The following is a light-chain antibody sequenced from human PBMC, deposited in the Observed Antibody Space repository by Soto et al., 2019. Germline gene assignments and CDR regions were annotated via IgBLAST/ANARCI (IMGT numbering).Light chain of an antibody. CDR3: AAWDDSLNGGVV. J-gene: IGLJ2*01. Sequence: QLVLTQPPSASGTPGQRVTISCSGSSSNIGSNTVNWYQQLPGTAPQLLIYSNNQRPSGVPDRFSGSKSGTSASLAISGLQSEDEADYYCAAWDDSLNGGVVFGGGTKVTVL. CDR1: SSNIGSNT. CDR2: SNN. V-gene: IGLV1-44*01.